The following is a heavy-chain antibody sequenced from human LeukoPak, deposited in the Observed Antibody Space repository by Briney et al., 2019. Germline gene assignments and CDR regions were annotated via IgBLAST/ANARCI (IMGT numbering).Heavy chain of an antibody. D-gene: IGHD1-1*01. J-gene: IGHJ4*02. CDR2: IKQDGSEK. V-gene: IGHV3-7*01. CDR3: ARGAYNWNDHYYFDY. CDR1: GFSFSYYW. Sequence: PGGSLRLSCAASGFSFSYYWMSWVRQAPGKGLEWVANIKQDGSEKYYVDSVKGQFTISRDSAKISLFLQMNSLRAEDTAVYYCARGAYNWNDHYYFDYWGQGTLVTVSS.